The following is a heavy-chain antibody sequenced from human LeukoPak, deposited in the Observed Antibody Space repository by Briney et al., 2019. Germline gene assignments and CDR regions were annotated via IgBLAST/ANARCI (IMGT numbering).Heavy chain of an antibody. CDR2: ISSSSSTI. V-gene: IGHV3-48*01. CDR3: AKDLDFSVYDILTGYYIPTLGAFDI. CDR1: GFTFSSHS. D-gene: IGHD3-9*01. J-gene: IGHJ3*02. Sequence: HPGGSLRLSCAASGFTFSSHSMNWVRQAPGKGLEWVSYISSSSSTIYYADSVKGRFTISRDNAKNSLYLQMNSLRAEDTAVYYCAKDLDFSVYDILTGYYIPTLGAFDIWGQGTMVTVSS.